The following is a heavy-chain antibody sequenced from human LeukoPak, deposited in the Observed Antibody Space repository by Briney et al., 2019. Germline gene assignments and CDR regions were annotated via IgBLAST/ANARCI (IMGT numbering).Heavy chain of an antibody. CDR2: ISWNSGTI. CDR1: GFTFDDYA. V-gene: IGHV3-9*01. D-gene: IGHD3-10*01. J-gene: IGHJ6*02. CDR3: EKVLVGGVDYYGMDV. Sequence: GGSLRLSCAASGFTFDDYAMHWVRQAPGKGLEWVSGISWNSGTIGYADSVKGRFTISRDNAKDSLYLQMNSLRADDAALYYCEKVLVGGVDYYGMDVWGQGTTVTVSS.